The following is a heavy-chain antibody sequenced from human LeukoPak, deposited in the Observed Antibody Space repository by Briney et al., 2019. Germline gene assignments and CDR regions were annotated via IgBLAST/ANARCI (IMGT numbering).Heavy chain of an antibody. CDR3: ASSGSYSPFGY. J-gene: IGHJ4*02. V-gene: IGHV4-59*08. CDR2: IYNSGST. CDR1: GGSISGYY. D-gene: IGHD1-26*01. Sequence: PSETLSLTCTVSGGSISGYYWSWIRQPPGKGLEWIGYIYNSGSTNYNPSLMSRVTTSVDTSKNHFSLKLSSVTAADTAVYYCASSGSYSPFGYWGQGTLVTVSS.